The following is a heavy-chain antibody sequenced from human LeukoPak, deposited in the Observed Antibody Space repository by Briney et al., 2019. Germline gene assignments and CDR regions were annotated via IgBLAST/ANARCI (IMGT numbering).Heavy chain of an antibody. V-gene: IGHV1-18*01. D-gene: IGHD3-16*02. CDR2: ISAFNGET. CDR1: GYTSTSHG. Sequence: GASVKVSCKASGYTSTSHGISWVRQAPGQGLEWMGWISAFNGETHYAQNLQGRVTMTTDTSTSTAYMELRSLRSDDTAVYYCARDPSNTSGRYTYFDYWGQGTLVTVSS. J-gene: IGHJ4*02. CDR3: ARDPSNTSGRYTYFDY.